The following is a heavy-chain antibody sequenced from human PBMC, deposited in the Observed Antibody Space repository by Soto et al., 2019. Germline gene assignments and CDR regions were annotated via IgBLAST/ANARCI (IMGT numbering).Heavy chain of an antibody. D-gene: IGHD1-7*01. V-gene: IGHV3-49*04. J-gene: IGHJ4*02. CDR2: TRSKAYGGAT. Sequence: GGSLRLSCTASGFTFGDYAMSWVRQAPGKGLEWVGFTRSKAYGGATEYAASVKGRFTISRDDSKSIAYLQMNSLKTEDTAVYYCTRVIDWNYIGSDYWGQGTLVTVSS. CDR1: GFTFGDYA. CDR3: TRVIDWNYIGSDY.